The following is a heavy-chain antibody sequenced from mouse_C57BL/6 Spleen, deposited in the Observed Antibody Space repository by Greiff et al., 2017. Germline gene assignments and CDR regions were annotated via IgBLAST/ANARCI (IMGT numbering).Heavy chain of an antibody. CDR2: IDPETGGT. J-gene: IGHJ4*01. Sequence: VQLVESGAELVRPGASVTLSCKASGYTFTDYEMHWVKQTPVHGLEWIGAIDPETGGTAYNQKFKGKAILTADKSSSTAYMELRSLTSEDSAVYYCTRGTYGGAMDYWGQGTSVTVSS. V-gene: IGHV1-15*01. CDR3: TRGTYGGAMDY. D-gene: IGHD1-1*01. CDR1: GYTFTDYE.